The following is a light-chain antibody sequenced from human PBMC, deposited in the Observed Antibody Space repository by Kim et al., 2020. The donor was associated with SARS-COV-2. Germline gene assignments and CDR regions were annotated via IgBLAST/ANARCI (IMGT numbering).Light chain of an antibody. Sequence: ASVGDRVTITCQASRDIGNNLTWYQQKPGKAPKVLIYDASNVQTGVPSRFSGTGSGTDFTFIITSLQPEDVATYYCQQFENHSLTFGGGTKVDIK. CDR3: QQFENHSLT. CDR2: DAS. CDR1: RDIGNN. J-gene: IGKJ4*01. V-gene: IGKV1-33*01.